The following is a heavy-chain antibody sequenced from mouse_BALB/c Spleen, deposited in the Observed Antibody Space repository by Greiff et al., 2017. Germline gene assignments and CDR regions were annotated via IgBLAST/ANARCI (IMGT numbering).Heavy chain of an antibody. CDR1: GFTFSSYT. D-gene: IGHD1-1*01. CDR2: ISNGGGST. V-gene: IGHV5-12-2*01. CDR3: ARRDYGSSYWYFDV. J-gene: IGHJ1*01. Sequence: DVKLVESGGGLVQPGGSLKLSCAASGFTFSSYTMSWVRQTPEKRLEWVAYISNGGGSTYYPDTVKGRFTISRDNAKNTLYLQMSSLKSEDTAMYYCARRDYGSSYWYFDVWGAGTTVTVSS.